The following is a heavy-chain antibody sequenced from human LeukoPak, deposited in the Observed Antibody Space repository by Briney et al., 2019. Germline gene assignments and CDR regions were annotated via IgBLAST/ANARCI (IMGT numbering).Heavy chain of an antibody. Sequence: PGGSLRLSCAASGLTFSSDGFSWVRQAPGKGLEWVSGISGSGGSTHYADSVKGRFTISRDNSKNTWYLQMNSLRAEGTAVYYCTTIEAMTTVVTSDYRGQGTLVTVSS. J-gene: IGHJ4*02. V-gene: IGHV3-23*01. CDR3: TTIEAMTTVVTSDY. CDR2: ISGSGGST. D-gene: IGHD4-23*01. CDR1: GLTFSSDG.